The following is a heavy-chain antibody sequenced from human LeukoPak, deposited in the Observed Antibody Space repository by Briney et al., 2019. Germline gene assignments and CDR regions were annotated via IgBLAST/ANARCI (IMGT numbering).Heavy chain of an antibody. V-gene: IGHV3-74*01. CDR3: ARVNTGNWYFDL. CDR2: INTDGSTT. D-gene: IGHD3-10*01. J-gene: IGHJ2*01. Sequence: GRSLRLSCVASGFTFSNYAFNWVRQAPGKGLEWVSRINTDGSTTSYADSVRGRFTISRDNAENTVYLQMNSLGAEDTALYFCARVNTGNWYFDLWGRGTLVTVSS. CDR1: GFTFSNYA.